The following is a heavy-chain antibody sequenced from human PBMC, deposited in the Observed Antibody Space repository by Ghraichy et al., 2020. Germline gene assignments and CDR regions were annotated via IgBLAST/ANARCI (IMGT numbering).Heavy chain of an antibody. CDR1: GGSITSYY. D-gene: IGHD5-18*01. CDR3: ARGPGGYTYGYYFDY. Sequence: SETLSLTCTVSGGSITSYYWSWIRQTPGKGLEWIGYFYYSGSTNYNPSLRSRVTISEDTSKNQFSLKLSSMTAADTAVYYCARGPGGYTYGYYFDYWGQGTLVTVSS. J-gene: IGHJ4*02. V-gene: IGHV4-59*01. CDR2: FYYSGST.